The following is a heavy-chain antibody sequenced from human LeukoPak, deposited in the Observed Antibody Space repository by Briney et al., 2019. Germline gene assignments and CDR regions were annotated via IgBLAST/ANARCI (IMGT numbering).Heavy chain of an antibody. CDR1: GGTFSSYA. V-gene: IGHV1-69*04. Sequence: SVKVSCKASGGTFSSYAISWVRQAPGQGLEWMGRIIPILGIANYAQKFQGRVTITADKSTSTAYMELSSLRSEDTAVYYCARAGYYDSSGYWYGMDVWGQGTTVTVSS. J-gene: IGHJ6*02. CDR2: IIPILGIA. D-gene: IGHD3-22*01. CDR3: ARAGYYDSSGYWYGMDV.